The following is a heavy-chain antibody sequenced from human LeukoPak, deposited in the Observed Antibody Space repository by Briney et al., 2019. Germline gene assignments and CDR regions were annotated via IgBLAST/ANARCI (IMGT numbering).Heavy chain of an antibody. CDR1: GGSISSYY. D-gene: IGHD1-26*01. V-gene: IGHV4-59*01. J-gene: IGHJ4*02. CDR2: VYYSGST. Sequence: PSETLSLTCTVSGGSISSYYWSWIRQPPGKGLEWIGYVYYSGSTNYNPSLKSRVTISVDTSKNQFSLKLYSVTAADTAVFYCARMGADCSWYFDYWGRGTLVTVSS. CDR3: ARMGADCSWYFDY.